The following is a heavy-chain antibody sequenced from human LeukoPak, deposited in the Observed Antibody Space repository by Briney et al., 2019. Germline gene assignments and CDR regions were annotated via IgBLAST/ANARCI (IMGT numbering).Heavy chain of an antibody. CDR2: ITSSSSYT. Sequence: GGSLRLSCAASGFTFSSDSMNWVRQAPGKGLEWVASITSSSSYTYYAGSVRGRFTISRDDAENSLYLQMNSLRAEDTAVYYCARDFAYKKFDYWGQGTLVTVSS. CDR1: GFTFSSDS. V-gene: IGHV3-21*04. J-gene: IGHJ4*02. CDR3: ARDFAYKKFDY. D-gene: IGHD2-21*01.